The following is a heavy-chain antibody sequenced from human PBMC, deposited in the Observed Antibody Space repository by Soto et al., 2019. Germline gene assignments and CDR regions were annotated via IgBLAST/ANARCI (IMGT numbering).Heavy chain of an antibody. CDR1: GGSVSSGSYY. Sequence: PSETLSLTCTVSGGSVSSGSYYWSWIRQPPGKGLEWIGYIYYSGSTNYNPSLKSRVTISVDTSKNQFSLKLSSVTAADTAVYYCASPSSDYGDYIWGQGTLVTVSP. CDR3: ASPSSDYGDYI. CDR2: IYYSGST. J-gene: IGHJ4*02. D-gene: IGHD4-17*01. V-gene: IGHV4-61*01.